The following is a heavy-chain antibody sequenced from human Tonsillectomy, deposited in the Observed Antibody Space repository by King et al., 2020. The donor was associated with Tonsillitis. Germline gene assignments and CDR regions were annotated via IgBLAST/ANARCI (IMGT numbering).Heavy chain of an antibody. V-gene: IGHV4-61*02. D-gene: IGHD4-17*01. J-gene: IGHJ3*02. CDR3: AYGDFEDTFDI. Sequence: VQLQESGPGLVKPSQTLSLICTVSGGSISSGSDYWRWIRQPAGKGLEWMGRLYTSGSINYNPSLKSRATMSVDTSKNQFSLKLTSVTAADTAVYYCAYGDFEDTFDIWGQGTVVTVSS. CDR1: GGSISSGSDY. CDR2: LYTSGSI.